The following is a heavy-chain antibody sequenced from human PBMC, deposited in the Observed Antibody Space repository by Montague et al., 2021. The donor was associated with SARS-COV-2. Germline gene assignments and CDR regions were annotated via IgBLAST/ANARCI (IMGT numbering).Heavy chain of an antibody. D-gene: IGHD1-1*01. J-gene: IGHJ6*02. V-gene: IGHV6-1*01. CDR2: TYYRSKWYN. CDR3: TSGREGNYNVMDV. Sequence: CAISGDSVSSNSATWNWVRQSPSRGLEWLGRTYYRSKWYNDYAASVRGRVTINPDTSKNQFSLQLNSVTPEDTAIYYCTSGREGNYNVMDVWGQGTTVTVSS. CDR1: GDSVSSNSAT.